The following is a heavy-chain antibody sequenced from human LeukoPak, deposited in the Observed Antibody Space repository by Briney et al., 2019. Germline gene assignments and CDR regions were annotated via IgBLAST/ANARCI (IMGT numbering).Heavy chain of an antibody. J-gene: IGHJ4*02. D-gene: IGHD3-10*01. CDR3: AKAFYYASGNYDS. CDR2: ISSSGSTI. CDR1: GFTFSDYY. Sequence: PGGSLRLSCAASGFTFSDYYMSWIRQAPGKGLEWVSYISSSGSTIYYADSVKGRFTISRDNAKNSLYLQMNSLRVEDTALYYCAKAFYYASGNYDSWGQGTLVTVSS. V-gene: IGHV3-11*01.